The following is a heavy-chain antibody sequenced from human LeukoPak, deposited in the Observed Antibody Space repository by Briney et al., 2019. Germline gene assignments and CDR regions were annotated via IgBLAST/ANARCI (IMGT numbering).Heavy chain of an antibody. Sequence: GGSLRLSCVGSGFTFSDYEMNWVRQAPGKGLEWVSYITSSGITVYYADSVKGRFTISRDNAKNSLYLQMNSLSADDTAVYYCARDRGGISTTGGDFDYWGQGTLVTVSS. CDR1: GFTFSDYE. V-gene: IGHV3-48*03. J-gene: IGHJ4*02. CDR3: ARDRGGISTTGGDFDY. CDR2: ITSSGITV. D-gene: IGHD4-11*01.